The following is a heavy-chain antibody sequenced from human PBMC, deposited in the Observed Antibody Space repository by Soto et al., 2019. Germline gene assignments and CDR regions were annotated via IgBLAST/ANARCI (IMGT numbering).Heavy chain of an antibody. CDR2: IIPIFGTA. J-gene: IGHJ5*02. Sequence: ASVKVSCKASGCTFSSYAISWVRQAPGQGLEWMGGIIPIFGTANYAQKFQGRVTITADEFTSTAYMELSSLRSEDTAVYYCARDVRFLEWLDRNWFEPWGQGTLVNVSS. V-gene: IGHV1-69*13. CDR3: ARDVRFLEWLDRNWFEP. CDR1: GCTFSSYA. D-gene: IGHD3-3*01.